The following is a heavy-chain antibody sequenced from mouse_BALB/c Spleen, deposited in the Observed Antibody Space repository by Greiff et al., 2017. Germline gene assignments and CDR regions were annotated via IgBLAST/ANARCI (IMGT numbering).Heavy chain of an antibody. V-gene: IGHV14-3*02. J-gene: IGHJ3*01. CDR3: AMIYYDYRFAY. CDR1: GFNIKDTY. Sequence: VQLQQSGAELVKPGASVKLSCTASGFNIKDTYMHWVKQRPEQGLEWIGRIDPANGNTKYDPKFQGKATITADTSSNTAYLQLSSLTSEDTAVYYCAMIYYDYRFAYWGQGTLVTVSA. D-gene: IGHD2-4*01. CDR2: IDPANGNT.